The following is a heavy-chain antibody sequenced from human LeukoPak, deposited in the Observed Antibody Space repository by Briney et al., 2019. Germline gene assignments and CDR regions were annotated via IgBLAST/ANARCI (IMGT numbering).Heavy chain of an antibody. CDR1: GYTFTSYA. D-gene: IGHD6-19*01. Sequence: ASVKVSCKASGYTFTSYAMHWVRQAPGQRLEWMGWINAGNGNTKYSQEFQGRVTITRDTSASTAYMELSSLRSEDMAVYYCARENRYSSGWYGVYYYYYMDAWGKGTTVTVSS. V-gene: IGHV1-3*03. CDR3: ARENRYSSGWYGVYYYYYMDA. J-gene: IGHJ6*03. CDR2: INAGNGNT.